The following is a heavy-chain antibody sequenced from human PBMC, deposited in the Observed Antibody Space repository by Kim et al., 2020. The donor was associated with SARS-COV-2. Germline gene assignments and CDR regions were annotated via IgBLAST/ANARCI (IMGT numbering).Heavy chain of an antibody. Sequence: GGSLRLSCAASGFTFSSYAMSWVRQAPGKGLEWVSAISGSGGSTYYADSVKGRFTISRDNSKNTLYLQMNSLRAEDTAGYYCGSLWSSGWYFYWGQGTLVTVTS. CDR3: GSLWSSGWYFY. J-gene: IGHJ4*02. V-gene: IGHV3-23*01. D-gene: IGHD6-19*01. CDR1: GFTFSSYA. CDR2: ISGSGGST.